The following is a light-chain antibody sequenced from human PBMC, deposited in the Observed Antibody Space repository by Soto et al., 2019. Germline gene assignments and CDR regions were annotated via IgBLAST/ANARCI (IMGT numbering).Light chain of an antibody. CDR1: QSVSSSY. Sequence: EIVLTQSPGTLSLSPGERATLSCRASQSVSSSYLAWYRQKPGQAPMLLIYGASSRATGIPDRFSGSGSGTDFTLTISRLEPEDFAVYYCQQYGSSQWTFGQGTKVEIK. CDR2: GAS. V-gene: IGKV3-20*01. CDR3: QQYGSSQWT. J-gene: IGKJ1*01.